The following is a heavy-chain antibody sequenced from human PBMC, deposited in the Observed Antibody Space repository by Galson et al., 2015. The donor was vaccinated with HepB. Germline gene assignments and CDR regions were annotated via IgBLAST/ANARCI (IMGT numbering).Heavy chain of an antibody. J-gene: IGHJ4*02. D-gene: IGHD1-1*01. V-gene: IGHV3-15*01. CDR3: TTDRYPHDY. Sequence: SLRLSCAASGFTFNIAWMSWVRQAPGKGLEWIGRIKSKSSGGATDYAAPVKGRFTISRDDSEDTLYLQLNSLKTEDIAVYYCTTDRYPHDYWGQGTLVTVSS. CDR1: GFTFNIAW. CDR2: IKSKSSGGAT.